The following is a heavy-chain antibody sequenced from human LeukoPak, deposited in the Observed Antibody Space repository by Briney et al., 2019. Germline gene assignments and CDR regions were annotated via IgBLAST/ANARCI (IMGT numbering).Heavy chain of an antibody. V-gene: IGHV4-34*01. Sequence: SETLSLTCAVYDGSFSGYYWSWIRQPPGKGLEWIGEINHSGSTNYNPSLKSRVTISLDTSKSQFSLKVRYVTAADTAMYYCARGLNDSWTGENYWGQGTLVTVSS. D-gene: IGHD3-3*01. J-gene: IGHJ4*02. CDR2: INHSGST. CDR3: ARGLNDSWTGENY. CDR1: DGSFSGYY.